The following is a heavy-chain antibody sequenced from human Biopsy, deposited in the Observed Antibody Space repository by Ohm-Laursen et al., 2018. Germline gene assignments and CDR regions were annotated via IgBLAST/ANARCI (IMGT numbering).Heavy chain of an antibody. CDR2: ISWHSGSR. Sequence: LSLTCTVSGGSISSYYWSWIRQPPGKGLEWVSGISWHSGSRGYADSVKGRFTISRDNAKKLLYLQMNSLRAEDTALYYCAKDVRVKVQLDGMDVWGQGTTVTVSS. CDR1: GGSISSYY. D-gene: IGHD1-1*01. V-gene: IGHV3-9*01. CDR3: AKDVRVKVQLDGMDV. J-gene: IGHJ6*02.